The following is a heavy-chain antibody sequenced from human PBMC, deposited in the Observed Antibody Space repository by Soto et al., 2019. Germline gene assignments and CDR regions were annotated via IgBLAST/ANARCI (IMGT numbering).Heavy chain of an antibody. Sequence: PSETLSLTCAVHGGSFSGYYWDWIRQPPGKGLEWIGYIYYSGSTNYNPSLKSRVTISVDTSKNQFSLKLSSVTAADTAVYYCARSGASYYYGSGSYTKKANYYYYYGMDVWGQGTTVTVSS. CDR1: GGSFSGYY. J-gene: IGHJ6*02. CDR2: IYYSGST. D-gene: IGHD3-10*01. V-gene: IGHV4-59*01. CDR3: ARSGASYYYGSGSYTKKANYYYYYGMDV.